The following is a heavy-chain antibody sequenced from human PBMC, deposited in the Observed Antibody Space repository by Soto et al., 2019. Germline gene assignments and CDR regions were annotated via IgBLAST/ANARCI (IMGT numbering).Heavy chain of an antibody. V-gene: IGHV1-69*13. CDR3: ARRGTIFGPPLTRATFDY. Sequence: SVKVSCKASGGTFSSYAISWVRQAPGQGLEWMGGIIPIFGTANYAQKFQGRVTITADESTSTAYMELSSLRSEDTAVYYCARRGTIFGPPLTRATFDYWGQGTLVTVPS. D-gene: IGHD3-3*01. J-gene: IGHJ4*02. CDR2: IIPIFGTA. CDR1: GGTFSSYA.